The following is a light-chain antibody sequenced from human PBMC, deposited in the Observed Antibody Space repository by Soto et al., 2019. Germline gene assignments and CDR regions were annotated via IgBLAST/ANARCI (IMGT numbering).Light chain of an antibody. CDR2: AAS. CDR3: QHYDGSPPWT. CDR1: QSVSSY. V-gene: IGKV3-20*01. Sequence: EIVLTQSPATLSLSPGERATLSCRASQSVSSYLAWYQQKPGQAPRLLIYAASNRATGIPDRFSGSGSGTDFTLTISRLEPEDFALYYCQHYDGSPPWTFGQGTKVDIK. J-gene: IGKJ1*01.